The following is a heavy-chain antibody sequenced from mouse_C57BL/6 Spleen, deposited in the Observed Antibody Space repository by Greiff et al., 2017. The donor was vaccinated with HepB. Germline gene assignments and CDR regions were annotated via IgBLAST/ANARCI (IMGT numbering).Heavy chain of an antibody. CDR2: IDPSDSYT. CDR1: GYTFTSYW. CDR3: ARGRDSSGYNYAMDY. V-gene: IGHV1-69*01. J-gene: IGHJ4*01. Sequence: QVQLQQPGAELVMPGASVKLSCKASGYTFTSYWMHWVKQRPGQGLEWIGEIDPSDSYTNYNQKFKGKSTLTVDKSSSTAYMQLSSLTSEDSAVYCCARGRDSSGYNYAMDYWGQGTSVTVSS. D-gene: IGHD3-2*02.